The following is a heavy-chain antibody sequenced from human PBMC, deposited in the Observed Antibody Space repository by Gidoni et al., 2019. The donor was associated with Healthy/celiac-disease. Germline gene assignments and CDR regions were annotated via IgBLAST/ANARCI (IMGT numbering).Heavy chain of an antibody. D-gene: IGHD3-10*01. CDR3: ARDPVSGFGEGHP. CDR1: GGSVSSGSYY. V-gene: IGHV4-61*01. Sequence: QVQLQESGPGLVKPSETLSLTCTVSGGSVSSGSYYWSWIRQPPGKGLEWIGYIYYSGSTNYNPSLKSRVTISVDTSKNQFSLKLSSVTAADTAVYYCARDPVSGFGEGHPWGQGTLVTVSS. CDR2: IYYSGST. J-gene: IGHJ5*02.